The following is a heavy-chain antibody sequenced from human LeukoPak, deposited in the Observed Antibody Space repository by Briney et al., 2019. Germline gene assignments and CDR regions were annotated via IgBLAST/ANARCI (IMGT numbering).Heavy chain of an antibody. D-gene: IGHD3-9*01. V-gene: IGHV4-59*01. CDR3: ARLRDPTYYDIPGYLDY. Sequence: EASETLSLTCTVSGGSISTYYWSWIRQPPGRGLEGIGYIYYTGSTNYNPSLKSRVTMSVDTSKNQFSLKLTSVTAADTAVYYCARLRDPTYYDIPGYLDYWGQGALVTVSS. CDR2: IYYTGST. J-gene: IGHJ4*02. CDR1: GGSISTYY.